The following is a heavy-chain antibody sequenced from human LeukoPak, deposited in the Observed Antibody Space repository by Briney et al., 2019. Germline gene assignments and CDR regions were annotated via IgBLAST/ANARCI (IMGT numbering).Heavy chain of an antibody. CDR1: GFSFSSYG. CDR3: VRRASGYYSHDAFDI. CDR2: ISYDGRDK. D-gene: IGHD3-22*01. J-gene: IGHJ3*02. V-gene: IGHV3-33*05. Sequence: GGSLSLSCAASGFSFSSYGMHWFRKAPGKGLEWVAVISYDGRDKFYADSVKGRFTISRDNAKNSLYLQMNSLRAEDTAVYYCVRRASGYYSHDAFDIWGQGTMVTVSS.